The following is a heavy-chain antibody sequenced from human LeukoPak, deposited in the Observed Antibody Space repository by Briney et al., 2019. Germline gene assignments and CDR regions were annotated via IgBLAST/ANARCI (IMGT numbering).Heavy chain of an antibody. CDR2: IYYSGST. D-gene: IGHD6-19*01. CDR3: ARVYSSGWYNWFDP. CDR1: GGSISSSSYY. V-gene: IGHV4-39*01. Sequence: SETLSLTCTVSGGSISSSSYYWGWIRQPPGKGLEWIGSIYYSGSTYYNPSLKSRVTISVDTSKNQFSLKLSSVTAADTAVYYCARVYSSGWYNWFDPWGQGTLVTVSS. J-gene: IGHJ5*02.